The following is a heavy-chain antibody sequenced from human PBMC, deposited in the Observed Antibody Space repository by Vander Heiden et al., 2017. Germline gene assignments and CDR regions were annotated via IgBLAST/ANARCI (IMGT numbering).Heavy chain of an antibody. CDR2: INHSGST. J-gene: IGHJ5*02. V-gene: IGHV4-34*01. CDR1: GGSFSGYY. CDR3: ARGSVVVAATPAYGWFYP. Sequence: QVQLQQWGAGLLKPSETLSLICAVYGGSFSGYYSSWFRQPPGKGLEWIGEINHSGSTNYNPSLKSRVTISVDTSKNQFSLKLSSVTAADTAVYYCARGSVVVAATPAYGWFYPWGQGTLVTVSS. D-gene: IGHD2-15*01.